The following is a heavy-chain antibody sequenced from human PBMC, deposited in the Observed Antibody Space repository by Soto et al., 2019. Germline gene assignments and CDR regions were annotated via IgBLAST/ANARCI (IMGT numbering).Heavy chain of an antibody. J-gene: IGHJ4*02. CDR1: GGTFRNHV. D-gene: IGHD3-10*01. V-gene: IGHV1-69*13. CDR2: IIPIIGTP. Sequence: SVKVSCKASGGTFRNHVFNWVRQAPGQGLEWMGGIIPIIGTPNYAQKFQGRVTITADASTNTVYLDVSSLRSQDTAVYYCARDLEFRDGNISHLDYWGQGTLVTV. CDR3: ARDLEFRDGNISHLDY.